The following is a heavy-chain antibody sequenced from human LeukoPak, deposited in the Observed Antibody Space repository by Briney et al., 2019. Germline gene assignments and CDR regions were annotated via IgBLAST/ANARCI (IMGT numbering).Heavy chain of an antibody. D-gene: IGHD6-13*01. CDR3: ARARMARYSSSWRFDY. J-gene: IGHJ4*02. V-gene: IGHV1-8*03. CDR2: MNPNSGNT. CDR1: GYTFTSYD. Sequence: ASVKVSCKASGYTFTSYDINWVRQATGQGLEWMGWMNPNSGNTGYAQKFQGRVTITRNTSISTAYMELSSLRSEDTAVYYCARARMARYSSSWRFDYWGQGTLVTVSS.